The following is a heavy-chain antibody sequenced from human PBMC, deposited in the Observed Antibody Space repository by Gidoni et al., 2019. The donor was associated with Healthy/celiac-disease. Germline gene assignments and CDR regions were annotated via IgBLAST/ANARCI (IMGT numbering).Heavy chain of an antibody. D-gene: IGHD3-3*01. CDR2: ISWNSGSI. CDR1: GFTFDDYA. CDR3: AKDQNRFLEWLLLGEGWFDP. J-gene: IGHJ5*02. V-gene: IGHV3-9*01. Sequence: EVQLVESGGGLVQPGRSLRLSCAASGFTFDDYAMHWVRQAPGKGLEWVSGISWNSGSIGYADSVKGRFTISRDNAKNSLYLQMNSLRAEDTALYYCAKDQNRFLEWLLLGEGWFDPWGQGTLVTVSS.